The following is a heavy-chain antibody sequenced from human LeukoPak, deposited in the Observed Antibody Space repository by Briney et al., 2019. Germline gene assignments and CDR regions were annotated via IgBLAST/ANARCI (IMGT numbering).Heavy chain of an antibody. CDR1: GFTFSSYG. D-gene: IGHD2/OR15-2a*01. CDR2: ISASGDNT. CDR3: AKQPWTTIQTPISMD. J-gene: IGHJ4*01. V-gene: IGHV3-23*01. Sequence: GGSLRLSCAASGFTFSSYGMHWVRQAPGKGLEWVSAISASGDNTYYADSVKGRFTISRDNSKNTLYLQMSSLRAEDTAVYYCAKQPWTTIQTPISMDWGHGSLVSVSS.